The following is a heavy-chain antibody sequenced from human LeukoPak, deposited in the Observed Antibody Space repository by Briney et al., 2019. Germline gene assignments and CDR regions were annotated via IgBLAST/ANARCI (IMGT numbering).Heavy chain of an antibody. V-gene: IGHV3-23*01. CDR2: ISGSGGST. D-gene: IGHD3-3*01. Sequence: GGSLRLSCAASGFTFSSYAMSWVRQAPGKGLEWVSAISGSGGSTYYADSVKGLFTISRDNSKNTLYLQMNSLRAEDTAVYYCAKDLRFLEYTSYYYYGMDVWGQGTTVTVSS. J-gene: IGHJ6*02. CDR1: GFTFSSYA. CDR3: AKDLRFLEYTSYYYYGMDV.